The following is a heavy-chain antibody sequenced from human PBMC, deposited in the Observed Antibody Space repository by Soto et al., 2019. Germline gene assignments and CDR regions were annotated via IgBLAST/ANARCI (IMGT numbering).Heavy chain of an antibody. J-gene: IGHJ5*02. CDR2: ISGSGGST. Sequence: PGGSLRLSCAASGFTFSSYAMSWVRQAPGKGLEWVSAISGSGGSTYYADSVKGRFTISRDNSKNSLYLQMNSLRAEDTAVYYCARVSTGYSGYDSNWFDPWGQGTLVTVSS. CDR3: ARVSTGYSGYDSNWFDP. V-gene: IGHV3-23*01. D-gene: IGHD5-12*01. CDR1: GFTFSSYA.